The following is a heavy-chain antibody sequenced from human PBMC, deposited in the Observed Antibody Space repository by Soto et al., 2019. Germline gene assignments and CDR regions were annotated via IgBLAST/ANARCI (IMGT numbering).Heavy chain of an antibody. J-gene: IGHJ5*02. Sequence: GASVKVSCKASGYTFTGYYMHWVRQAPGQGLEWMGWINPNSGGTNYAQKFQGWVTMTRDTSISTAYMELSRLRSDDTAVYYCARDYYGSGSSPPHWFDPWGQGTLVTVSS. CDR1: GYTFTGYY. CDR2: INPNSGGT. D-gene: IGHD3-10*01. V-gene: IGHV1-2*04. CDR3: ARDYYGSGSSPPHWFDP.